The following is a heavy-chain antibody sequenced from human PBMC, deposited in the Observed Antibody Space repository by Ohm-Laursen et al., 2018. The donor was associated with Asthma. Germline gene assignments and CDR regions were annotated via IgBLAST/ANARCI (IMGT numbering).Heavy chain of an antibody. D-gene: IGHD3-16*01. CDR3: AREWGGMDV. CDR1: GFTFSDYY. V-gene: IGHV3-11*04. CDR2: ISSSSSTI. Sequence: SLRLSCAASGFTFSDYYISWIRQAPGKGLEWVSYISSSSSTIYYADSVKGRFTISRDNAKNSLYLQMNNLRAEDAAIYYCAREWGGMDVWGQGTTVTVSS. J-gene: IGHJ6*02.